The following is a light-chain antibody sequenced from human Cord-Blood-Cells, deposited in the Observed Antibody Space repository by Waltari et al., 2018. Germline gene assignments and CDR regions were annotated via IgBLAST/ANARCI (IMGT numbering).Light chain of an antibody. V-gene: IGKV4-1*01. CDR2: WAS. CDR1: QSVLYSSNNKNY. CDR3: QQYYSTPT. Sequence: DIVMTQSPDSLAVSLRERATINSKSSQSVLYSSNNKNYLAWYQQKPGQPPKLLIYWASTRESGVPDRFSGSGSGTDFTLTISSLQAEDVAVYYCQQYYSTPTFGQGTKVEIK. J-gene: IGKJ1*01.